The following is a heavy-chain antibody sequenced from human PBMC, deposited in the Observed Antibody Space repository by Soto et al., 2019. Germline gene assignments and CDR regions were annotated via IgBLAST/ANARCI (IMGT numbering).Heavy chain of an antibody. CDR2: FDPEDGET. V-gene: IGHV1-24*01. CDR1: GYTFTELS. CDR3: ATDRYGDIVQGFDP. D-gene: IGHD2-15*01. J-gene: IGHJ5*02. Sequence: EASVKVSCKASGYTFTELSMHWVRQAPGKGLEWMGGFDPEDGETIYAQKFQGRVTMTEDTSTDTAYMELSSLRSEDTAVYYCATDRYGDIVQGFDPWGQGTLVTVSS.